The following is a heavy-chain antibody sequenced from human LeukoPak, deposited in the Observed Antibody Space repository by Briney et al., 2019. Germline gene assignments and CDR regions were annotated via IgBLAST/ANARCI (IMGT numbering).Heavy chain of an antibody. D-gene: IGHD5-12*01. CDR2: INHSGST. CDR3: VRGLVLATDDAFDI. CDR1: GGSFSGYY. J-gene: IGHJ3*02. V-gene: IGHV4-34*01. Sequence: SETLSLTCAVYGGSFSGYYWSWIRQPPGKGLEWIGEINHSGSTNYNPSLKSRVTISLDTSKNHFSLKLRSVTAADTALYFCVRGLVLATDDAFDIWGQGTLVTVSS.